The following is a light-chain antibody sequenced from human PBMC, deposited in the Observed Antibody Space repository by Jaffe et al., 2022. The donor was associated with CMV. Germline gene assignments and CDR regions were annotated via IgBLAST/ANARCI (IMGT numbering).Light chain of an antibody. CDR1: NSNIGSNS. Sequence: QSVLTQPPSASGTPGQRVTISCSGSNSNIGSNSVNWYQQLPGTAPKLLIFSNSQRPSGVPDRFSGSKSGTSASLAISGLQSEDEGDYYCAAWDDSLNGVLFGGGTKVTVL. V-gene: IGLV1-44*01. CDR2: SNS. CDR3: AAWDDSLNGVL. J-gene: IGLJ2*01.